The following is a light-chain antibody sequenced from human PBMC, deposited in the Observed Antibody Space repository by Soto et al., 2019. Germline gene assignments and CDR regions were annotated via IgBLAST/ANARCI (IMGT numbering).Light chain of an antibody. CDR1: RCINTW. J-gene: IGKJ1*01. CDR3: QQYDSYSWT. V-gene: IGKV1-5*01. CDR2: DAS. Sequence: DIQMTQSPSTLSASVGDRVTITCRASRCINTWLAWYQQKPGQAPKLLISDASDLERGVSSRFSGSGSGTEFTLTISSLQPADSATYYCQQYDSYSWTFGQGTKVEIK.